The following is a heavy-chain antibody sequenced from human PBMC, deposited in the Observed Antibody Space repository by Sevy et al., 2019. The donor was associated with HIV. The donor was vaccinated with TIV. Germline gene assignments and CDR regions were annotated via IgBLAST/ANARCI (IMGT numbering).Heavy chain of an antibody. CDR3: ARERELRYFDWLSTNPPDAFDI. V-gene: IGHV3-30*04. Sequence: GGSLRLSCAASGFTFSSYAMHWVRQAPGKGLEWVAVISYDGSNKYYADSVKGRFTISRDNSKNTLYLQMNSLRAEDTAVYYCARERELRYFDWLSTNPPDAFDIRGQGTMVTVSS. D-gene: IGHD3-9*01. CDR1: GFTFSSYA. CDR2: ISYDGSNK. J-gene: IGHJ3*02.